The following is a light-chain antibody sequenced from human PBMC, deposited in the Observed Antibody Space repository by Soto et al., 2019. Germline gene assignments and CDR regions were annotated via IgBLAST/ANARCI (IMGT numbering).Light chain of an antibody. Sequence: DIPMTHTPSTPSASVGDIVTITCRASQSISSWLAWYQQKPGKAPKVLIFDASSLESGVPSRFSGSGSGTECTLTISSLQPDDFATYYCQQYNSYSRTLGQGTKVDIK. CDR3: QQYNSYSRT. J-gene: IGKJ1*01. CDR2: DAS. V-gene: IGKV1-5*01. CDR1: QSISSW.